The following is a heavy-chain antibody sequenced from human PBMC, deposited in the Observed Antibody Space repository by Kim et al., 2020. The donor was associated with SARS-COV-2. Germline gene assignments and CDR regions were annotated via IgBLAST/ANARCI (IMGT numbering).Heavy chain of an antibody. J-gene: IGHJ4*01. D-gene: IGHD5-18*01. CDR1: GDSVTSANYY. CDR2: FYYRGNT. V-gene: IGHV4-39*02. CDR3: ARGRGSSSGIPFDF. Sequence: SETLSLTCTVTGDSVTSANYYWGWLRQPPGKGLEWIGSFYYRGNTYYNPSLKSRVTISVDTSKNHFSLKLSSVTAADTAVYFCARGRGSSSGIPFDFWG.